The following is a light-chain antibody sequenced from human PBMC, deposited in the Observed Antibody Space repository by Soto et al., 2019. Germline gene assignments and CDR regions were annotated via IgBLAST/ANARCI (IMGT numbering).Light chain of an antibody. Sequence: DIQMTQSPSTLSASVGARFPLTCLASQSIGNWLAWYQQKPGKDPKLLIYDASSLESGVTSRFSGSGSGTEFTLTISSLQPDDFATYYCKQYNSYSSTFGHGNKVDIK. CDR1: QSIGNW. CDR3: KQYNSYSST. V-gene: IGKV1-5*01. J-gene: IGKJ1*01. CDR2: DAS.